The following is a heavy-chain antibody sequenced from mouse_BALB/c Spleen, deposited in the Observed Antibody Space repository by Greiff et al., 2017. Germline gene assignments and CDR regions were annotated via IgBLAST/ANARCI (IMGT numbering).Heavy chain of an antibody. Sequence: EVKLQESGPDLVKPSQSLSLTCTVTGYSITSGYSWHWIRQSPGNKLEWMGYIHYSGSTNYNPSLKSRISITRDTSKNQFFLQLNSVTTEDTATYYCARYRGPWYFDVWGAGTTVTVSS. CDR1: GYSITSGYS. V-gene: IGHV3-1*02. CDR3: ARYRGPWYFDV. CDR2: IHYSGST. J-gene: IGHJ1*01. D-gene: IGHD2-14*01.